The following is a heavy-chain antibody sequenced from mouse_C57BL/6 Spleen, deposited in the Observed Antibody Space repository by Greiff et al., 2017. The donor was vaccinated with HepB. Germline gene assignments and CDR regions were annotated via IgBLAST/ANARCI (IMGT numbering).Heavy chain of an antibody. V-gene: IGHV1-82*01. D-gene: IGHD2-5*01. CDR2: IYPGDGDT. Sequence: QVQLKESGPELVKPGASVKISCKASGYAFSSSWTNWVKQRPGKGLEWIGRIYPGDGDTNYNGKFKGKATLTADKSSSTAYMQLSSLTSEDSAVYFCARGYSNFLYYAMDYWGQGTSVTVSS. CDR1: GYAFSSSW. CDR3: ARGYSNFLYYAMDY. J-gene: IGHJ4*01.